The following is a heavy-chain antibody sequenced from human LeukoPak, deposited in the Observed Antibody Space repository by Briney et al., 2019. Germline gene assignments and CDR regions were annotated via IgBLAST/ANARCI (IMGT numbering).Heavy chain of an antibody. Sequence: PSETLSLTCTVSGGSISSGSYYWSWIRQPAGKGLEWIGRIYTSGSTNYNPSLKSRVTISVDTSKNQFSLKLSSVTAADTAVYYCAYEGYSSSSGYYYYMDVWGKGTTVTVSS. CDR2: IYTSGST. J-gene: IGHJ6*03. CDR1: GGSISSGSYY. V-gene: IGHV4-61*02. CDR3: AYEGYSSSSGYYYYMDV. D-gene: IGHD6-6*01.